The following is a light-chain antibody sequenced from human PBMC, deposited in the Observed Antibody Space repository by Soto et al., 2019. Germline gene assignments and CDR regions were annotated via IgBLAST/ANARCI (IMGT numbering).Light chain of an antibody. CDR3: QQYTYWHRT. CDR1: QSGGAN. V-gene: IGKV3-15*01. CDR2: GAS. Sequence: EIVMTQSPATLSVSPGERATLSCRASQSGGANLAWYQQKPGQAPRLLIYGASTRAAGISPRFSGGGSGTEFTLTISSLQSEDFGVYYCQQYTYWHRTFGQGTKVGIK. J-gene: IGKJ1*01.